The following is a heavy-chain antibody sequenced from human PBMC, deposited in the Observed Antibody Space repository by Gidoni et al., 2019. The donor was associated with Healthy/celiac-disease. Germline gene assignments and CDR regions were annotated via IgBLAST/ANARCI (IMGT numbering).Heavy chain of an antibody. J-gene: IGHJ6*02. CDR3: ARSTIVVVITGGYYYYGMDV. V-gene: IGHV1-69*06. D-gene: IGHD3-22*01. Sequence: QVQLVQSGAEVKKPGSSVKVSCKASGGTFSSYAIRWVRQAPGQGLEWMGGIIPIFGTANYAQKFQGRVTITADKSTSTAYMELSSLRSEDTAVYYCARSTIVVVITGGYYYYGMDVWGQGTTVTVSS. CDR2: IIPIFGTA. CDR1: GGTFSSYA.